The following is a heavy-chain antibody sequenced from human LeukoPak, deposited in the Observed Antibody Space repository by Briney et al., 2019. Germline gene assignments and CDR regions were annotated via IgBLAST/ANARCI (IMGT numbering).Heavy chain of an antibody. CDR3: ARHREWELLPDYFDY. J-gene: IGHJ4*02. V-gene: IGHV3-23*01. D-gene: IGHD1-26*01. Sequence: GGSLRLSCAASGFTFSSYAMSWVRQAPGKGLEWVSAISGSGGSTYYADSVKGRFTISRDNSKNTLYLQMNSLRAEDTAVYYCARHREWELLPDYFDYWGQGTLVTVSS. CDR1: GFTFSSYA. CDR2: ISGSGGST.